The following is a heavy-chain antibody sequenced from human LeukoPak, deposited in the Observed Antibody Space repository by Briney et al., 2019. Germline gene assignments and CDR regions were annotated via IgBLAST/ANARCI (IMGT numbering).Heavy chain of an antibody. J-gene: IGHJ5*02. CDR1: GDSVSSNSAA. CDR2: TYYRSKWYN. V-gene: IGHV6-1*01. D-gene: IGHD1-7*01. CDR3: ARDRGLTGTTLDP. Sequence: SQTLSLTCGISGDSVSSNSAAWNWIRQSPLRGLEWLGRTYYRSKWYNDYAVSVECRISIKPDTSNNQFSLQMNSVTPEDTAVYYCARDRGLTGTTLDPWGKGTLVTVSS.